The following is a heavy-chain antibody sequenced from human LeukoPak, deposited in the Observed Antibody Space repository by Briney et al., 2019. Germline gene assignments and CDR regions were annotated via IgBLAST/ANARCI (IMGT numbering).Heavy chain of an antibody. CDR1: DASISGYY. CDR2: IYDTGNS. D-gene: IGHD3-9*01. CDR3: AGGDILTGYNNGGDFDY. V-gene: IGHV4-59*01. J-gene: IGHJ4*02. Sequence: SETLSLTCTVSDASISGYYWSWIRQPPGKGLEWIGFIYDTGNSNYHSSLRRRVTMSVDTSKRQFSLRLRSVTAADTAVYYCAGGDILTGYNNGGDFDYWGQGILVTVSS.